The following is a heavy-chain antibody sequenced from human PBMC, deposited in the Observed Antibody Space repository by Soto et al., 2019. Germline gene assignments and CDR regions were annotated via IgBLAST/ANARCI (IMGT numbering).Heavy chain of an antibody. V-gene: IGHV3-48*02. J-gene: IGHJ6*02. CDR3: ARVDTAMVDGMDV. D-gene: IGHD5-18*01. Sequence: GSLRLSCAASGFTFSSYSMNWVRQAPGKGLEWVSYISSSSTIYYADSVKGRFTISRDNAKNSLYLQMNSLRDEDTAVYYCARVDTAMVDGMDVWGQGTTVTVSS. CDR1: GFTFSSYS. CDR2: ISSSSTI.